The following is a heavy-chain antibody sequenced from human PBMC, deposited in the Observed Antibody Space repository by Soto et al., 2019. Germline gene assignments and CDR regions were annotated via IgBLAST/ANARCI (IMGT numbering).Heavy chain of an antibody. Sequence: PSESLSLTYSVSGHSISNYYWNWIRQPPGKGLEWIGYIDYSGSTKYNPSLKSRVTISVDTSKNQFSLRLSSVTAADTAVYYCARRKAEEYCSPTSSCLLVFDIWGQGTMVTVS. CDR2: IDYSGST. CDR1: GHSISNYY. J-gene: IGHJ3*02. D-gene: IGHD2-2*01. CDR3: ARRKAEEYCSPTSSCLLVFDI. V-gene: IGHV4-59*08.